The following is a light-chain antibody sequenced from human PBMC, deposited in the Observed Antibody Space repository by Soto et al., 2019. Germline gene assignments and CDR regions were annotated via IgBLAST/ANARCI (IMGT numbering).Light chain of an antibody. CDR1: SSDVGYYNL. Sequence: QSVLTHPASVSGSPGQSITISCTGTSSDVGYYNLVSWYQQHPGKAPKLMIYEVSKRPSGFSNRFSGSKSGNTASLTISGLQAEDEADYYCCSYAGSSTHYVFGTGTKVTVL. CDR2: EVS. CDR3: CSYAGSSTHYV. J-gene: IGLJ1*01. V-gene: IGLV2-23*02.